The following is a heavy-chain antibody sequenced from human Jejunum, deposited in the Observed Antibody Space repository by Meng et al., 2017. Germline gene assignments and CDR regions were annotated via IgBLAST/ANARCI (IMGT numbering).Heavy chain of an antibody. J-gene: IGHJ4*02. Sequence: GESLKISCEVSGFTFSSHSMNWVRQAPGKGLEWVASISGSSSYIFYADSVKGRFTISRDNAKNSLYLQMNSLRAEDTAIYDCANNGYDEDHWGQGTLVTVSS. V-gene: IGHV3-21*06. CDR2: ISGSSSYI. D-gene: IGHD5-12*01. CDR1: GFTFSSHS. CDR3: ANNGYDEDH.